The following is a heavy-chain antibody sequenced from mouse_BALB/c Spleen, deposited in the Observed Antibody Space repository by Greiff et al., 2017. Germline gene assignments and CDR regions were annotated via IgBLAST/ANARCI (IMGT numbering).Heavy chain of an antibody. CDR2: ISYSGST. Sequence: EVQLQQSGPGLVKPSQSLSLTCTVTGYSITSDYAWNWIRQFPGNKLEWMGYISYSGSTSYNPSLKSRISITRDTSKNQFFLQLNSVTTEDTATYYCAGYYGNYEGYFDVWGAGTTVTVSS. CDR1: GYSITSDYA. D-gene: IGHD2-1*01. V-gene: IGHV3-2*02. J-gene: IGHJ1*01. CDR3: AGYYGNYEGYFDV.